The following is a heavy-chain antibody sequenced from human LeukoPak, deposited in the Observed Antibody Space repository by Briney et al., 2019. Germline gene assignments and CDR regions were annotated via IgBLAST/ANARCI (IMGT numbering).Heavy chain of an antibody. V-gene: IGHV4-30-2*01. CDR2: IYHSGST. CDR3: ARGAPGY. Sequence: PSETLSLTCAVSGGSISSGGYSWSWIRQPPGKGLEWIGYIYHSGSTYYNPSLKSRVTISVDTSKNQFSLKLSSVTAADTAVYYCARGAPGYWGQGTLVTVSS. CDR1: GGSISSGGYS. J-gene: IGHJ4*02.